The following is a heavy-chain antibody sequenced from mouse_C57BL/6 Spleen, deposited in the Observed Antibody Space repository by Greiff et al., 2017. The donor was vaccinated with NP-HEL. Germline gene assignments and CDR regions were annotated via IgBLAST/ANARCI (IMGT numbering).Heavy chain of an antibody. J-gene: IGHJ2*01. CDR2: IDPENGDT. CDR1: GFNIKDDY. Sequence: EVQLQQSGAELVRPGASVKLSCTASGFNIKDDYMHWVKQRPEQGLEWIGWIDPENGDTEYASKFQGKATITADTSSNTAYLQLSSLTSEDTAVYYCTTGLGSRYFDYWGQGTTLTVSS. CDR3: TTGLGSRYFDY. V-gene: IGHV14-4*01. D-gene: IGHD1-1*01.